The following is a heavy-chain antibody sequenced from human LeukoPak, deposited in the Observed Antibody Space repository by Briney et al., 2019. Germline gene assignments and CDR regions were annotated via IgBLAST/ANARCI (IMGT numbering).Heavy chain of an antibody. CDR2: INSNSGGT. Sequence: ASVKVSCKASGGTFSSYAISWVRQAPGRGLEWMGWINSNSGGTNLAQKFQGRLTVTRDTSTSTVYMELTSLISDDTAVYYCARLLAEGGDYWGQGTLVTVSS. J-gene: IGHJ4*02. V-gene: IGHV1-2*02. D-gene: IGHD3-16*01. CDR3: ARLLAEGGDY. CDR1: GGTFSSYA.